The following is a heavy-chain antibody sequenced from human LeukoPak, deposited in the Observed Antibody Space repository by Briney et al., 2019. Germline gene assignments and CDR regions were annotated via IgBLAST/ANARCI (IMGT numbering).Heavy chain of an antibody. J-gene: IGHJ4*02. D-gene: IGHD6-13*01. CDR1: GFTFDDYA. CDR3: AKVVSSWPPDY. Sequence: GGSLRLSCAASGFTFDDYAMHWVRQAPGKGLEWVSAISGSGGSTYYADSVKGRFTISRDNSKNTLYLQMNSLRAEDTAVYYCAKVVSSWPPDYWGQGTLVTVSS. CDR2: ISGSGGST. V-gene: IGHV3-23*01.